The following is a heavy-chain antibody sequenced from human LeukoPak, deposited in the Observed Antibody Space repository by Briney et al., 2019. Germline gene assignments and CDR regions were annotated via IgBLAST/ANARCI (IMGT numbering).Heavy chain of an antibody. D-gene: IGHD3-22*01. V-gene: IGHV1-2*02. CDR1: GYTFTGYY. Sequence: ASVKVSCKASGYTFTGYYLHWVRQAPGQGLEWKGWINPNSGGTNYAQKFQGRVTMTRDTSISTAYMELSRLRSDDAAVYYCARHAYYDSSGPPTDRTFDIWGQGTMVTVSS. J-gene: IGHJ3*02. CDR2: INPNSGGT. CDR3: ARHAYYDSSGPPTDRTFDI.